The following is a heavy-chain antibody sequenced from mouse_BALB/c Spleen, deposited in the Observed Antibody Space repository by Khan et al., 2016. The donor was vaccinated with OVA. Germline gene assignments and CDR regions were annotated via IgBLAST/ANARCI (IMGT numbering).Heavy chain of an antibody. CDR2: IRSDGAI. Sequence: VQLQESGPGLVAPSQSLSITCTISGFSLTNYGVHWVRQPPGKGLEWLGVIRSDGAIANRSVLKSRLSISNDNSKSQVLLKMNSLQTDDTAMYYCARQPYDHYYIMDYWGQGTSVTVSS. D-gene: IGHD1-1*01. CDR1: GFSLTNYG. V-gene: IGHV2-6-1*01. CDR3: ARQPYDHYYIMDY. J-gene: IGHJ4*01.